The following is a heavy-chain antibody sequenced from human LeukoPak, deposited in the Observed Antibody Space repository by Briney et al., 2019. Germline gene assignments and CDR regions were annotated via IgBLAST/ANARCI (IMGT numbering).Heavy chain of an antibody. D-gene: IGHD6-19*01. V-gene: IGHV4-39*01. CDR3: VKSGGYGLIDY. CDR2: IYYTGST. Sequence: SGTLSLTCAVSGASISGSGYYLGWIRQPPGKGLEWIGNIYYTGSTYYNASLQSRVTISIDMSKNQFSLRLSSVTAADTAMYYCVKSGGYGLIDYWGQGTLVTVSS. CDR1: GASISGSGYY. J-gene: IGHJ4*02.